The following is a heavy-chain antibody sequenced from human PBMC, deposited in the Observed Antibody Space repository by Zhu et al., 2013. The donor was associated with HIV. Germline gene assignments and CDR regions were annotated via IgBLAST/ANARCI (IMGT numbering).Heavy chain of an antibody. Sequence: EVQLVESGGGLVQPGGSLRLSCAASGFAFSSYSMNWVRQAPGKGLEWVSYISGSSSTIYYADSVKGRFTISRDNAKNSLYLQMNSLRAEDTAVYHCARGKAGVGPTRIDYWGQGTLVTVSS. V-gene: IGHV3-48*04. J-gene: IGHJ4*02. D-gene: IGHD1-26*01. CDR1: GFAFSSYS. CDR3: ARGKAGVGPTRIDY. CDR2: ISGSSSTI.